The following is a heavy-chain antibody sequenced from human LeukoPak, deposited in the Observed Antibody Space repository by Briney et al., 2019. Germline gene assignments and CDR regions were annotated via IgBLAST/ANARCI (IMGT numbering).Heavy chain of an antibody. Sequence: GGSLRLSCAASGFSVSSSYVSWVRQAPRKGLEWVSIIYGGGNTYYVDSVEGRFTISRDNSKNTLYLQMNTLRAGDTAVYYCASGRRDSNGFVDYWGQGILVTVSS. CDR1: GFSVSSSY. V-gene: IGHV3-66*01. J-gene: IGHJ4*02. CDR3: ASGRRDSNGFVDY. D-gene: IGHD5-18*01. CDR2: IYGGGNT.